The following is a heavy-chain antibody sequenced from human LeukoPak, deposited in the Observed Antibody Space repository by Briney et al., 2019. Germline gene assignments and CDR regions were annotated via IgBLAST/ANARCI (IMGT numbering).Heavy chain of an antibody. CDR1: GYTFTSSD. Sequence: ASVKVSCKASGYTFTSSDINWVRQATGQGLEWMGWMNPNSGNTGYAQKFQGRVTITRNTSISTAYMELSSLRSEDTAVYYCARVLRGSTSYYAFDIWGQGTMVTVSS. CDR2: MNPNSGNT. J-gene: IGHJ3*02. D-gene: IGHD2-2*01. V-gene: IGHV1-8*03. CDR3: ARVLRGSTSYYAFDI.